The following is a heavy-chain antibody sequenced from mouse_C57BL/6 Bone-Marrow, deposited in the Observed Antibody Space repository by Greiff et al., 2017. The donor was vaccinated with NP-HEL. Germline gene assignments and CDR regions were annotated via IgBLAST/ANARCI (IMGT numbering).Heavy chain of an antibody. CDR2: IYPGSGNT. V-gene: IGHV1-76*01. D-gene: IGHD1-1*01. CDR1: GYTFTDYY. J-gene: IGHJ3*01. CDR3: ARPSYYGSSYGFAY. Sequence: VQLQQSGAELVRPGASVKLSCKASGYTFTDYYINWVKQRPGQGLEWIARIYPGSGNTYYNEKFKGKATLTAEKSSSTAYMQLSSLTSEDSAVYFCARPSYYGSSYGFAYWGQGTLVTVSA.